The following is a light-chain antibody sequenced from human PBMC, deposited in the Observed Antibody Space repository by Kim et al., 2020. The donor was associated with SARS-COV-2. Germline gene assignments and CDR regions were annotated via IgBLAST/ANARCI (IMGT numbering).Light chain of an antibody. CDR2: GAS. CDR3: QKYNKWAPWT. J-gene: IGKJ1*01. Sequence: EIVMTQSPATLSVSPGERVTLSCRASQSVSSDLAWYQQKAGQAPRLLMYGASTRATDIPARFSGSGSGTEFTLTISRLQSEDVAVYYCQKYNKWAPWTFGQGTKVEI. CDR1: QSVSSD. V-gene: IGKV3-15*01.